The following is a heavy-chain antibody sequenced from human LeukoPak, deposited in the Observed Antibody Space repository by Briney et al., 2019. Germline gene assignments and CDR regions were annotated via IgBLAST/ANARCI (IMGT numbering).Heavy chain of an antibody. D-gene: IGHD4-17*01. CDR2: INPSGGST. CDR1: GYTFTGYY. J-gene: IGHJ4*02. V-gene: IGHV1-46*01. CDR3: ARSSLVSGGYGDYFDY. Sequence: ASVKVSCKASGYTFTGYYMHWVRQAPGQGLEWMGIINPSGGSTSYAQKFQGRVTMTRDTSTSTVYMELSSLRSEDTAVYYCARSSLVSGGYGDYFDYWGQGTLVTVSS.